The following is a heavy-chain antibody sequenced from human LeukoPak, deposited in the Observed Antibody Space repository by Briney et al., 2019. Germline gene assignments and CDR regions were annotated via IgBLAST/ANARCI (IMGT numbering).Heavy chain of an antibody. CDR1: GGSISSSSYY. CDR3: ARAGDSSGPIFDY. CDR2: IYYSGST. Sequence: SETLSLTCTVSGGSISSSSYYWGWIRQPPGKGLEWIGSIYYSGSTYYNPSLESRVTISVDTSKNQFSLKLSSVIAADTAVYYCARAGDSSGPIFDYWGQGTLVTVSS. V-gene: IGHV4-39*07. J-gene: IGHJ4*02. D-gene: IGHD3-22*01.